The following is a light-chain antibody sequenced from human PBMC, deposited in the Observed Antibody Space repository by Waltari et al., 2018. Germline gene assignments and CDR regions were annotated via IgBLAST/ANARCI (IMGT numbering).Light chain of an antibody. J-gene: IGKJ4*01. V-gene: IGKV3-20*01. CDR1: QRVSSNY. CDR3: QQGVT. CDR2: GAS. Sequence: EIVLTQSPGTLSLSPGETATLSCRANQRVSSNYFAWYQKKAGQSPRLLIYGASNRASGVPDRFSGRVSGAEFTLTISSLDPEDFAVYYCQQGVTFGGGTRVEIK.